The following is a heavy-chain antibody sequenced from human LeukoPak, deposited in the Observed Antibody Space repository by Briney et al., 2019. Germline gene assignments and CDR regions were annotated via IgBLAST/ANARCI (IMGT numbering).Heavy chain of an antibody. Sequence: PSETLSLTCTVSGGSIISSSYSWGWIRQPPGKGLEWIGNIYYSGGTNYNPSLKSRITISVDASQNQFSLKLSSVTAADTAFYYCARLPRYTYCGGDCYTGLFDYWGQGTLVTVSS. J-gene: IGHJ4*02. CDR2: IYYSGGT. D-gene: IGHD2-21*02. CDR1: GGSIISSSYS. V-gene: IGHV4-39*01. CDR3: ARLPRYTYCGGDCYTGLFDY.